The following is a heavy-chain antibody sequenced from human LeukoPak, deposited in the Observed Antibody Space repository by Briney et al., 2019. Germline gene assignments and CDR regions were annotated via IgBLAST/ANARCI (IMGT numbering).Heavy chain of an antibody. D-gene: IGHD3/OR15-3a*01. CDR2: IKGSIT. V-gene: IGHV4-61*02. Sequence: PSETLSLTRTVSGGSISSDRFYWTWVRQPAGKGLEWIGRIKGSITNYNPSPKSRVNISVDTSTNQFSLKLNSLTAADTAVYYCARVPDWTYAADYWGQGTLVTVSS. CDR1: GGSISSDRFY. CDR3: ARVPDWTYAADY. J-gene: IGHJ4*02.